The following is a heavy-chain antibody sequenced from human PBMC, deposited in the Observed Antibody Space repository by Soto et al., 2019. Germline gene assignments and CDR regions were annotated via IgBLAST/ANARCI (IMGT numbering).Heavy chain of an antibody. CDR1: GYSFTSYW. D-gene: IGHD2-15*01. V-gene: IGHV5-51*01. Sequence: GESLKISCKGSGYSFTSYWIGWVRQMPGEGLGWMGIIYPRDSDTRYSQSFQGQVTISADKSISTAYLQWSSLKASDTAMYYCARRASYCSGGSCDALDIWGQGTMVTVSS. CDR3: ARRASYCSGGSCDALDI. J-gene: IGHJ3*02. CDR2: IYPRDSDT.